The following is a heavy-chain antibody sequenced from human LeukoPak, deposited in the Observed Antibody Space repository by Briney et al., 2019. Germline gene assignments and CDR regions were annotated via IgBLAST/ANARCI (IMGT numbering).Heavy chain of an antibody. V-gene: IGHV3-30-3*01. CDR1: GFTFSSYA. Sequence: GGSLRLSCAASGFTFSSYAMHWVRQAPGKGLEWVAVISYDGSNKYYADSVKGRFTISRDNSKNTLYLQMNSLRAEDTAVYYCARDRGYSYGYLDYWGQGTLVTVSS. D-gene: IGHD5-18*01. J-gene: IGHJ4*02. CDR2: ISYDGSNK. CDR3: ARDRGYSYGYLDY.